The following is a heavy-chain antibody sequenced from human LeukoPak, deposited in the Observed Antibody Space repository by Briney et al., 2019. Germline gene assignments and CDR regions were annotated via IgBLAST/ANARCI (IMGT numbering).Heavy chain of an antibody. D-gene: IGHD3-10*01. CDR2: IYSGGST. J-gene: IGHJ6*02. CDR3: ARDRRGSYYYGMDV. Sequence: GGSLRLSCAASGFTVSSNYMSWVRQAPGKGLEWVSVIYSGGSTYYADSVKGRFTISRDNSKNTLYLQMNSLRAEDTAVYYCARDRRGSYYYGMDVWGQGTTVTVSS. CDR1: GFTVSSNY. V-gene: IGHV3-66*01.